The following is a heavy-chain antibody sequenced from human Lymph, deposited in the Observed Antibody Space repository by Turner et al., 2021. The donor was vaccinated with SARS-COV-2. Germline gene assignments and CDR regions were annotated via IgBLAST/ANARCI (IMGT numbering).Heavy chain of an antibody. D-gene: IGHD3-10*01. V-gene: IGHV1-2*02. J-gene: IGHJ4*02. CDR3: ARSRDLQSMVRGVDPFDY. CDR1: GYTLTGYY. Sequence: QVQLVQSGAEVKKPGASVKVSCKASGYTLTGYYMHWVRQAPGQGLEWMGWIHHNSGGTNYAQKFQGRVTMTRDTSISTAYMDLSRLRSDDTAMYYCARSRDLQSMVRGVDPFDYWGQGTLVTVSS. CDR2: IHHNSGGT.